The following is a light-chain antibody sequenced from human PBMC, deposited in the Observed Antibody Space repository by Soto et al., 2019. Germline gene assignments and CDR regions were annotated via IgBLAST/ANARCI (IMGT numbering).Light chain of an antibody. CDR2: DAS. V-gene: IGKV3-11*01. Sequence: IVLTQSPATLSLSPGERATLSCRASQSVSRYLAWYQQKPGQAPRLLIYDASNRATGIPARFSGSGSGTDFTLTISSLEPEDFAVYYCQQCSSWPLTFGGGTKVEIK. CDR1: QSVSRY. J-gene: IGKJ4*01. CDR3: QQCSSWPLT.